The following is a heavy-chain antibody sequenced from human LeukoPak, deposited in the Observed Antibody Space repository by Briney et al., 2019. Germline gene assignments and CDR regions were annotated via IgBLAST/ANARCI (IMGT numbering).Heavy chain of an antibody. CDR3: AKGRVGANGYYYYGMDV. J-gene: IGHJ6*02. CDR1: GFTFSSYA. Sequence: GSLRLSCAASGFTFSSYAMSWVRQAPGKGLEWVAVISYDGSNKYYADSVKGRFTISRDNSKNTLYLQMNSLRIEDTAVYYCAKGRVGANGYYYYGMDVWGQGTTVSVSS. D-gene: IGHD1-26*01. V-gene: IGHV3-30*18. CDR2: ISYDGSNK.